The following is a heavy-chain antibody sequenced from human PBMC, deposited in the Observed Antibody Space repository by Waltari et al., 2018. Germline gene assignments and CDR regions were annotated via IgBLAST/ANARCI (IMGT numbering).Heavy chain of an antibody. V-gene: IGHV4-39*01. CDR3: ATYIGASIGTAAFDV. CDR2: TSYSGAT. D-gene: IGHD3-16*01. CDR1: GGSITSNRHY. J-gene: IGHJ3*01. Sequence: QLHLQESGPGLVKPSDTLSVTCSVSGGSITSNRHYWAWIRQPPGKGLGWTATTSYSGATYNNPSLKSRVTISVDTSKSQFSLKLSSVTAADTAVYYCATYIGASIGTAAFDVWGQGTMVTVSS.